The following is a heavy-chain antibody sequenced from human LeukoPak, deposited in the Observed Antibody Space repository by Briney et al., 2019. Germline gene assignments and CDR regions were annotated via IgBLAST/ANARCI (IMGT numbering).Heavy chain of an antibody. CDR2: INTNTGNP. D-gene: IGHD6-19*01. CDR3: ARGNRKIAVDI. CDR1: GYTFTNYA. J-gene: IGHJ4*02. V-gene: IGHV7-4-1*02. Sequence: ASVKVSCKASGYTFTNYAMNWVRQAPGQGLEWMGWINTNTGNPTYAQGFTGRFVFSLDTSVSTAYQQINSLKAEDTAVYYCARGNRKIAVDIWGQGTLVTVSS.